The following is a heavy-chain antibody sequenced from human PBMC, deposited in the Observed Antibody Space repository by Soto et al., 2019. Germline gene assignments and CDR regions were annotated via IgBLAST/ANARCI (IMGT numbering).Heavy chain of an antibody. CDR1: GNSFTSYD. Sequence: CEAPGNSFTSYDIKYGIPSSGQGIEWMGWMNPNSGNTGYAQKFQGRVTMTRNTSISTAYMELSSLRSEDTAVYYCARVLSWASYYDFFFYCYDDHRDVIYF. J-gene: IGHJ1*01. D-gene: IGHD3-3*01. CDR3: ARVLSWASYYDFFFYCYDDHRDVIYF. CDR2: MNPNSGNT. V-gene: IGHV1-8*01.